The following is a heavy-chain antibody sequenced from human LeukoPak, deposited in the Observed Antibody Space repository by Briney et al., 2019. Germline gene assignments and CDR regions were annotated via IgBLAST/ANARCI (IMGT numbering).Heavy chain of an antibody. D-gene: IGHD4-17*01. CDR3: ARCTFYGDGDAFDL. Sequence: SVKVSCKAPGGTFSSKAISWVRQAPGQGLEWMGRIIPIFDIANYAQKFQGRVTITADKSTTTAYMELSSLRSEDTAVYYCARCTFYGDGDAFDLWGQGTMVTVSS. CDR2: IIPIFDIA. V-gene: IGHV1-69*04. CDR1: GGTFSSKA. J-gene: IGHJ3*01.